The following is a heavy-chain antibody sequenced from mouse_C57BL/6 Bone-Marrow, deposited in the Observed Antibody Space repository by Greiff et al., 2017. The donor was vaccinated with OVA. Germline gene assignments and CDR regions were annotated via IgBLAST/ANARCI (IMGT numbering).Heavy chain of an antibody. J-gene: IGHJ4*01. CDR3: LYSNYDAMDY. Sequence: QVQLKRSGAELAKPGASVKLSCKASGYTFTSYWMHWVKQRPGQGLEWIGYINPSSGYTKYNQKFKDKATLTADKSSSTAYMQLSSLTYEDSAVYYCLYSNYDAMDYWGQGTSVTVSS. D-gene: IGHD2-5*01. CDR1: GYTFTSYW. V-gene: IGHV1-7*01. CDR2: INPSSGYT.